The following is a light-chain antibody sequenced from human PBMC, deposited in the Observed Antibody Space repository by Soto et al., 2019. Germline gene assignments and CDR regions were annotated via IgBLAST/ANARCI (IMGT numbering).Light chain of an antibody. J-gene: IGKJ5*01. CDR3: QQRSKWPPEVT. CDR2: DAS. CDR1: QNIHNH. V-gene: IGKV3-11*01. Sequence: MSQSPATLSVSPGERVTLSCRASQNIHNHMSWFLQKPGQTPRLLIYDASNRATGISARFSGSGSGTDFTLTISSLEPEDFAVYYCQQRSKWPPEVTSGQGTRLEIK.